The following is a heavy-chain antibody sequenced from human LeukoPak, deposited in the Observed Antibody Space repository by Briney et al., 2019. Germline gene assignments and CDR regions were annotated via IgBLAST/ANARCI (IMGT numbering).Heavy chain of an antibody. CDR2: IIPIFGTA. V-gene: IGHV1-69*06. CDR1: GGTFTIYA. D-gene: IGHD3-10*01. Sequence: SVRVSSMASGGTFTIYAISWVRQAPGQGREWMGGIIPIFGTANYTQKFQGRVTITADKTTSTAYMELSTLRYEGTAVCYCVRSPPPLPTVRGVAIWFDPWGQGTLVTVSS. CDR3: VRSPPPLPTVRGVAIWFDP. J-gene: IGHJ5*02.